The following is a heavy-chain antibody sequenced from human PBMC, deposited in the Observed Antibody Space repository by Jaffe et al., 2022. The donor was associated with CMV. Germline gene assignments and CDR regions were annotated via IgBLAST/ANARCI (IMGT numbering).Heavy chain of an antibody. CDR1: GGSISSSSYY. V-gene: IGHV4-39*01. J-gene: IGHJ6*03. CDR3: ARGVSYCSSTSCLSGYYYYYYMDV. D-gene: IGHD2-2*01. Sequence: QLQLQESGPGLVKPSETLSLTCTVSGGSISSSSYYWGWIRQPPGKGLEWIGSIYYSGSTYYNPSLKSRVTISVDTSKNQFSLKLSSVTAADTAVYYCARGVSYCSSTSCLSGYYYYYYMDVWGKGTTVTVSS. CDR2: IYYSGST.